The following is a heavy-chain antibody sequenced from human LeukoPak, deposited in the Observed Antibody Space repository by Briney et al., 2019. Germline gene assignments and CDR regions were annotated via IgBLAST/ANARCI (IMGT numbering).Heavy chain of an antibody. J-gene: IGHJ6*02. Sequence: PGGSLRLSCAASGFIFSSYSVNWVRQAPGKGLEWVSSISSSSSYIYYADSVKGRFTISRDNAKNSLYLQMNSLRAEDTAVYYCARPQRKSYYYGMDVWGQGTTVTVSS. V-gene: IGHV3-21*01. CDR1: GFIFSSYS. CDR2: ISSSSSYI. CDR3: ARPQRKSYYYGMDV.